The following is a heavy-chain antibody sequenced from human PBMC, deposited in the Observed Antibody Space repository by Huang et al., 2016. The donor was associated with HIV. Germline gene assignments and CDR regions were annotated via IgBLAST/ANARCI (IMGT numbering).Heavy chain of an antibody. CDR1: GVTFSKYG. Sequence: EVQLVESGGGLVQPGGSLRLSCGGSGVTFSKYGMTWVRPAPGKGLGGVAIIKEEGSEKYIADSMKGRFNISRDNTKKSIYLHMSSLRPEDTAVYYCARVSSYYDLWSGGYRSGCLDYWGQGTLVTVSS. J-gene: IGHJ4*02. D-gene: IGHD3-3*01. V-gene: IGHV3-7*01. CDR3: ARVSSYYDLWSGGYRSGCLDY. CDR2: IKEEGSEK.